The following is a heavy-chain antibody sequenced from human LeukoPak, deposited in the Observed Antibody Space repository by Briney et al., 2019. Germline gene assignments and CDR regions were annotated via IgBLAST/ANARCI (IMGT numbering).Heavy chain of an antibody. CDR1: GGSISSYY. CDR3: ARTGGGSSSVYYYGMDV. J-gene: IGHJ6*02. CDR2: IYTSGST. Sequence: PSETLSLTCTVSGGSISSYYWSWIRQPARKGLEWIGRIYTSGSTNYNPSLKSRVTMSVDTSKNQFSLKLSSVTAADTAVYYCARTGGGSSSVYYYGMDVWGQGTTVTVSS. V-gene: IGHV4-4*07. D-gene: IGHD6-6*01.